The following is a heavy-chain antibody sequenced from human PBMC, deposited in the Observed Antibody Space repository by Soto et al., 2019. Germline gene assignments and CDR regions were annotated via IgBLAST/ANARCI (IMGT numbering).Heavy chain of an antibody. J-gene: IGHJ5*02. D-gene: IGHD3-10*02. CDR3: AHYVSTSPAGWFAP. V-gene: IGHV2-5*02. CDR1: GLSLSTSGAA. CDR2: IYWDDDK. Sequence: QITLKESGPTLVKPTQTLTLTCTFSGLSLSTSGAAVGWMRQPPGKALDWLALIYWDDDKRYNPTLKTRLTITKDTSKNQVVLTLTNMDHVDTATYYCAHYVSTSPAGWFAPWGQGILVPVSS.